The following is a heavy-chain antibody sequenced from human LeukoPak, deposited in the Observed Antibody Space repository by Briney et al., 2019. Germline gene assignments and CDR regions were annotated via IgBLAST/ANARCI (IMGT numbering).Heavy chain of an antibody. D-gene: IGHD6-13*01. V-gene: IGHV4-61*02. CDR2: MYTSGST. J-gene: IGHJ4*02. CDR1: GGSISSGSYY. CDR3: ARGPGAAAGLGVYYFDY. Sequence: SQTLSLTCTVSGGSISSGSYYWSWIRQPAGKGLEWIGRMYTSGSTNYNPSLKSRVTISVDTSKNQFSLKLSSVSAADTAVYYCARGPGAAAGLGVYYFDYWGQGTLVTVSS.